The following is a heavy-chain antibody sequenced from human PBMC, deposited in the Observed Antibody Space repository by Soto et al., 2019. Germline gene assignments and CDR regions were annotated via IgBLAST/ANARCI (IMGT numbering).Heavy chain of an antibody. Sequence: GGSLRLSCAASGFSFSNFWMNWVRQAPGKGPEWVANIKQDGGEKYYVDSVKGRFIISRDNAKNSLYLQMNSLRVEDTAVYYCARGMSVAANWFDPWGQGT. CDR2: IKQDGGEK. J-gene: IGHJ5*02. V-gene: IGHV3-7*04. D-gene: IGHD6-19*01. CDR1: GFSFSNFW. CDR3: ARGMSVAANWFDP.